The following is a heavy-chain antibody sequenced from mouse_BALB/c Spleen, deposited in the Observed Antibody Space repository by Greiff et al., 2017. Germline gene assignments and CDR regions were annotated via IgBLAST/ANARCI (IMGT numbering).Heavy chain of an antibody. J-gene: IGHJ2*01. Sequence: EVQLQQSGPELVKPGASVKIPCKASGYTFTDYNMDWVKQSHGKSLEWIGDINPNNGGTIYNQKFKGKATLTVDKSSSTAYMELRSLTSEDTAVYYCARFITTVVHFDYWGQGTTLTVSS. CDR1: GYTFTDYN. V-gene: IGHV1-18*01. CDR2: INPNNGGT. D-gene: IGHD1-1*01. CDR3: ARFITTVVHFDY.